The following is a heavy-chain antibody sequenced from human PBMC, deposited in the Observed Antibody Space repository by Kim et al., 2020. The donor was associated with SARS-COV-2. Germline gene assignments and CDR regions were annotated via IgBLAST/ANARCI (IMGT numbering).Heavy chain of an antibody. CDR2: ISWNSGSI. D-gene: IGHD2-2*01. CDR1: GFTFGDYA. Sequence: GGSLRLSCAASGFTFGDYAMHWVRQAPGKGLEWVSGISWNSGSIGYADSVKGRFTISRDNAKNSLYLQMNSLRAEDTALYYCAKDIGVWHVYCSSTSCYENYYGMDVWGQGTTVTVSS. V-gene: IGHV3-9*01. J-gene: IGHJ6*02. CDR3: AKDIGVWHVYCSSTSCYENYYGMDV.